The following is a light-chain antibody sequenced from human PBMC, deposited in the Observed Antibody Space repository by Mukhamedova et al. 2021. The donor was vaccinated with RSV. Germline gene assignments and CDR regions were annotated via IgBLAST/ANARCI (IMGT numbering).Light chain of an antibody. V-gene: IGKV2-29*03. Sequence: GKTCLYWYVQRPGQSPQVLIYEVSSRFSGVPDRFSGSGSETNFTLKISRVEAEDVGIYYCMQGLHLPLNFGGGTKVEIK. CDR2: EVS. CDR3: MQGLHLPLN. J-gene: IGKJ4*01. CDR1: GKTC.